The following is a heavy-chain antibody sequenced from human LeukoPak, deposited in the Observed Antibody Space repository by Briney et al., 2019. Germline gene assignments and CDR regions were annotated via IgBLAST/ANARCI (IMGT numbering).Heavy chain of an antibody. CDR3: ARSLTHSFDY. D-gene: IGHD4-23*01. CDR2: IHYSGST. Sequence: SETLPLTCTVSSGSFSSGGYYWSWIRQPPGKGLEWMGYIHYSGSTYYNPSFKSRVTISVDTSKKQFSLRMNSVTAADTAVYFCARSLTHSFDYWGQGSLVTASS. V-gene: IGHV4-31*03. CDR1: SGSFSSGGYY. J-gene: IGHJ4*02.